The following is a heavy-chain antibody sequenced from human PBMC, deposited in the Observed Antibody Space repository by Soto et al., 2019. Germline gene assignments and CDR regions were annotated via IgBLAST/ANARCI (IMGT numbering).Heavy chain of an antibody. D-gene: IGHD2-15*01. V-gene: IGHV1-69*01. CDR2: IIPIFGTA. CDR1: GGTFSSYA. Sequence: QVQLVQSGAEVKKPGSSVKVSCKASGGTFSSYAISWVRQAPGQGLEWMGGIIPIFGTANYAQKFQGRVTIHADESTSTAYMELSSLRAADTAVYYFATSLSSYYYYGMDVWGQGTTVTVSS. CDR3: ATSLSSYYYYGMDV. J-gene: IGHJ6*02.